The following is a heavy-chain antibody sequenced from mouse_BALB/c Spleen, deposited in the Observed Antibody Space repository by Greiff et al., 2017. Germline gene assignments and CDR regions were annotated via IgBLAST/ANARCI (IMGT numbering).Heavy chain of an antibody. Sequence: EVQLQQSGADLVRPGASVKLSCKASGFTFNGYYMHWVKQRPEQGLEWIGWIARDSGSIIYDPKFQGEDSITADTTANTAYLQLSSLTSEDTAVYYCARGGRYDVWDIDYWGEGTSVTVSS. V-gene: IGHV14-1*02. CDR2: IARDSGSI. CDR3: ARGGRYDVWDIDY. D-gene: IGHD2-12*01. J-gene: IGHJ1*01. CDR1: GFTFNGYY.